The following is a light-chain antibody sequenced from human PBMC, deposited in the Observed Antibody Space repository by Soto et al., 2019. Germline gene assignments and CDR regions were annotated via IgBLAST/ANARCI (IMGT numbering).Light chain of an antibody. J-gene: IGKJ2*01. V-gene: IGKV1-39*01. CDR1: QTISTY. CDR3: QQSDSTPYT. CDR2: DAS. Sequence: DIQMTQSPSSLSASVGDRVTITCRASQTISTYLNWYQKKPGKAPRLLIYDASSLLSGVPSRFSGSGSGTDFTLTIASLQPEDFSTYYCQQSDSTPYTFGQGTKVDIK.